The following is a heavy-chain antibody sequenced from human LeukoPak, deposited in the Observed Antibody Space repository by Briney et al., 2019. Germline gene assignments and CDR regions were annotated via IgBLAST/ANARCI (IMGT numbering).Heavy chain of an antibody. J-gene: IGHJ4*02. CDR1: GFTFSSYG. D-gene: IGHD4/OR15-4a*01. CDR2: ISNDGSKT. CDR3: AAEVAAGCPQDY. V-gene: IGHV3-30*03. Sequence: GRSLRLSCAASGFTFSSYGMHWVRQAPGKGLDWLTVISNDGSKTYYADSVKGRFTISRDNSKNTLYLQLNSLRAEDTAVYYCAAEVAAGCPQDYWGQGTLVTVST.